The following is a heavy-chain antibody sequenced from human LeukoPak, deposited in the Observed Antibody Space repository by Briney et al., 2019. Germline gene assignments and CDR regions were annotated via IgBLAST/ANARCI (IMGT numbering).Heavy chain of an antibody. V-gene: IGHV3-74*01. D-gene: IGHD4-17*01. J-gene: IGHJ4*02. CDR3: AREDNGDYYVDY. Sequence: GGSLRLSCAASGFTFSSYWMHWVRQAPGKGLVWVSRVKSDGSSTNCADSVKGRFTISRDNAKNTLYLQMNSLRAEDTAVYYCAREDNGDYYVDYWGQGTLVTVSS. CDR1: GFTFSSYW. CDR2: VKSDGSST.